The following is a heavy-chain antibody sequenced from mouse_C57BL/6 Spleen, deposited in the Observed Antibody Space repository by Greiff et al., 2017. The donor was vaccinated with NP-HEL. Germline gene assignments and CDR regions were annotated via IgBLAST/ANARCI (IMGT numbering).Heavy chain of an antibody. D-gene: IGHD1-1*01. CDR2: ISIGSSPI. J-gene: IGHJ2*01. CDR3: ARTYYGSSFDY. CDR1: GFTFSDYG. Sequence: EVMLVASGGGLVKPGGSLKLSCAASGFTFSDYGMPWVRPAPEKVLEWVAYISIGSSPIYYADTVNGRFTLARGNSRNTLFLQMTSLRSEDTAMYYCARTYYGSSFDYWGKGTTLTVSS. V-gene: IGHV5-17*01.